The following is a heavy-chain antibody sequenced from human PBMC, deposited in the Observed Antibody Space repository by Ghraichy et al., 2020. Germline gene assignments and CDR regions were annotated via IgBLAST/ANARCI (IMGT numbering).Heavy chain of an antibody. V-gene: IGHV4-39*01. CDR2: IYYYGNT. CDR3: ARHENIVVVTAARGVDI. Sequence: SETLSLTCTVSGGSISSSSYFWGWIRQPPGKGLEWIGSIYYYGNTYYNPSLKSRVTISVDTSKNQFSLKLSSGTAADTSVYYCARHENIVVVTAARGVDIWGQGAMVAVSS. D-gene: IGHD2-21*02. CDR1: GGSISSSSYF. J-gene: IGHJ3*02.